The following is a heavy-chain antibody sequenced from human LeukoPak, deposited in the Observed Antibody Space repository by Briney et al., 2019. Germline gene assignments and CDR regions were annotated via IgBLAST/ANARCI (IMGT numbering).Heavy chain of an antibody. V-gene: IGHV3-23*01. CDR1: GFTFSSSA. CDR2: ISNNGGYT. J-gene: IGHJ4*02. D-gene: IGHD2-15*01. Sequence: PGGSLRLSCAASGFTFSSSAMSSVRHAPGKGLEWVSAISNNGGYTYYADSVQGRFTISRDNSKSTLCLQMNSLRAEDTAVYYCAKQLGYCSDGSCYSPYWGQGTLVTVSS. CDR3: AKQLGYCSDGSCYSPY.